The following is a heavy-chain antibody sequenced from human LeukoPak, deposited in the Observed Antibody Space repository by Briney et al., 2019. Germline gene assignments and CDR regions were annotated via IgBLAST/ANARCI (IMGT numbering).Heavy chain of an antibody. CDR1: GGSIISGDYY. CDR3: ARDRQYRAHYGSGSYYRAFDI. V-gene: IGHV4-30-4*01. CDR2: IYYSGST. J-gene: IGHJ3*02. D-gene: IGHD3-10*01. Sequence: SSETLSLTCTVSGGSIISGDYYWSWIRQPPGKGLEWIGYIYYSGSTYYNPSLKSRVTISVDTSKNQFSLKLSSVTAADTAVYFCARDRQYRAHYGSGSYYRAFDIWGQGTMVTVSS.